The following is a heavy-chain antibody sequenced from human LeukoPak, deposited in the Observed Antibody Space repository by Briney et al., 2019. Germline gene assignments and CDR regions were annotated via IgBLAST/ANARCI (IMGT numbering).Heavy chain of an antibody. CDR1: GFTVSSKS. Sequence: PGGSLRLSCTASGFTVSSKSMNWVRQAPGKGLEWVSIIYSGGTAYYADSVKGRFTISRDNSKNTLYLQMNRLRPEDTALYYRASGGESGGYPEYYFDSWGQGALVTVSS. V-gene: IGHV3-53*05. CDR3: ASGGESGGYPEYYFDS. J-gene: IGHJ4*02. CDR2: IYSGGTA. D-gene: IGHD3-22*01.